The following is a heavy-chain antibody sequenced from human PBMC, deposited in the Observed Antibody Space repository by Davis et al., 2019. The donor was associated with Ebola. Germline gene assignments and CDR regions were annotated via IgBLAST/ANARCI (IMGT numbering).Heavy chain of an antibody. D-gene: IGHD4-23*01. CDR3: ARDRGNPAGGY. CDR2: ISGSGGST. V-gene: IGHV3-23*01. J-gene: IGHJ4*02. Sequence: GESLKISCAASGFTFSSYATSWVRQAPGKGLEWVSAISGSGGSTYYADSVKGRFTISRDNAKNSLYLQMNSLRAEDTAVYYCARDRGNPAGGYWGQGTLVTVSS. CDR1: GFTFSSYA.